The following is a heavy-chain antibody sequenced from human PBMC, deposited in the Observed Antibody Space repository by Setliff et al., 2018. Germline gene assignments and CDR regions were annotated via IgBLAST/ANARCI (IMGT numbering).Heavy chain of an antibody. CDR3: VKPTWAGEVSSPFAFWFES. CDR2: IYHSGST. J-gene: IGHJ5*01. D-gene: IGHD3-3*01. V-gene: IGHV4-38-2*02. CDR1: GYSISSGYY. Sequence: SETLSLTCTVSGYSISSGYYWGWIRQPPGKGLEWIGSIYHSGSTHYNPSLKSRVTISTDTSKNEFSLRLSSVTAADTAVYYCVKPTWAGEVSSPFAFWFESWGQGTLVTVSS.